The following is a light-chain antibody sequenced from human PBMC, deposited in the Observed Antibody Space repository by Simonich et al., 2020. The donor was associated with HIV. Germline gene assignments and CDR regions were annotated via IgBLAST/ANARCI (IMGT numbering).Light chain of an antibody. V-gene: IGKV1-NL1*01. CDR3: QQYYSTPVT. J-gene: IGKJ3*01. Sequence: DIQMTQSPSSLSASVGDRVTITCRASQGISNSLAWYQQKPGKAPKLLLYTASRLESGVPSRFSGSGSGTDYTLTISTLQPEDFATYYCQQYYSTPVTFGPGTKVDIK. CDR1: QGISNS. CDR2: TAS.